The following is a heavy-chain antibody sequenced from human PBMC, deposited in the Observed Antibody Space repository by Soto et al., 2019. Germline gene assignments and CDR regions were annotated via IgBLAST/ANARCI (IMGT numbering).Heavy chain of an antibody. D-gene: IGHD5-18*01. V-gene: IGHV3-30-3*01. CDR2: TSDDGDIQ. J-gene: IGHJ4*02. CDR3: ARAVDAAMETLDY. CDR1: GFDFRNYS. Sequence: GGSLRLSCAASGFDFRNYSIHWVRQSACKGPEWVAITSDDGDIQYYADSVKGRFTISRDNSKKTLYLQMTSLRSEYAAVYFCARAVDAAMETLDYLGQGTLVPVSS.